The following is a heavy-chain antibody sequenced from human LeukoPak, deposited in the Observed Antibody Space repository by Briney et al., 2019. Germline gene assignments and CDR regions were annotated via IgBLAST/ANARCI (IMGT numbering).Heavy chain of an antibody. V-gene: IGHV3-74*01. CDR3: ARGRGYSYGLNY. CDR2: INSDGSYT. CDR1: GFTFSSYW. J-gene: IGHJ4*02. Sequence: GGSLRLSCAASGFTFSSYWMHWVRQAPGKGLVWVSRINSDGSYTSYADSVKGRFTISRDNAKNTLFLQMNTLRPEDTAVYYCARGRGYSYGLNYWGQGTLVPVSA. D-gene: IGHD5-18*01.